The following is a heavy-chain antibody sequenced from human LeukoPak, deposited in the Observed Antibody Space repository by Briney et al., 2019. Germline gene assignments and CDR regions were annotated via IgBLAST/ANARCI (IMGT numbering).Heavy chain of an antibody. D-gene: IGHD6-19*01. V-gene: IGHV2-70*04. CDR3: ARILYSSGCYDY. CDR2: IDWDDDK. J-gene: IGHJ4*02. Sequence: SGPTLVNPTQTLTLTCTFSGFSLTTPGMRVSWIRQPPGKALEWLARIDWDDDKYYRTSLKTRLTISKDTSKNQVVLTMTNMDPVDTATYYCARILYSSGCYDYWGQGTLVTVSS. CDR1: GFSLTTPGMR.